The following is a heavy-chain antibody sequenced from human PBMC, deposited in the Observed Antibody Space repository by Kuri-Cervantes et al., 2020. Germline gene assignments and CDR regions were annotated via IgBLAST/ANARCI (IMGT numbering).Heavy chain of an antibody. CDR3: AREKRALGYYDRGGWFDP. V-gene: IGHV3-69-1*01. J-gene: IGHJ5*02. CDR2: ISSSSTI. Sequence: LSLTCAASGFTFSSYGMHWVRQAPGKGLEWVSSISSSSTIYYADSVKGRFTISRDNAKNSLYLQMNSLRDEDTAVYYCAREKRALGYYDRGGWFDPWGQGTLVTVSS. D-gene: IGHD3-10*02. CDR1: GFTFSSYG.